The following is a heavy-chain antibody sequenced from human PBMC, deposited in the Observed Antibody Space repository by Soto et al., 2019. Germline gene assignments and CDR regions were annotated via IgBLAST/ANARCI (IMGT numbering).Heavy chain of an antibody. V-gene: IGHV5-10-1*01. Sequence: GESLKISCQGSGYTFTGHWISWVRQMPGKGLEWMGRIDPSDSYTDYSPTVQGHVTMSADKSINTAYLQWSSLQASDTAVHYCTRHTGYDSSLDYWGQGTLVTVSS. CDR3: TRHTGYDSSLDY. J-gene: IGHJ4*01. D-gene: IGHD5-12*01. CDR1: GYTFTGHW. CDR2: IDPSDSYT.